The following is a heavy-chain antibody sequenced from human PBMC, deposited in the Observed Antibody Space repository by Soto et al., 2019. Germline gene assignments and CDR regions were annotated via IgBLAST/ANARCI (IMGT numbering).Heavy chain of an antibody. Sequence: SETLSLTCAVYGGSFSGYYWSWIRQPPGKGLEWIGEINHSGSTNYNPSLKSRVTISVDTSKNQFSLKLSSVTAADTAVYYCARGCGIVVVPAAIRLFDPWGQGTLVTVSS. V-gene: IGHV4-34*01. D-gene: IGHD2-2*02. CDR1: GGSFSGYY. CDR3: ARGCGIVVVPAAIRLFDP. J-gene: IGHJ5*02. CDR2: INHSGST.